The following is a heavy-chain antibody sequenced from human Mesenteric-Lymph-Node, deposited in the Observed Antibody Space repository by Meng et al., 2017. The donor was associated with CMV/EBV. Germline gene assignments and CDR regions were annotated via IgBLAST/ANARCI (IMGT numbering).Heavy chain of an antibody. V-gene: IGHV3-23*03. J-gene: IGHJ5*02. CDR1: GFTFSSYA. CDR2: IYSGGSST. Sequence: GESLKISCAASGFTFSSYAMSWVRQAPGKGLEWVSVIYSGGSSTYYADSVKGRFTISRDNSKNTLYLQMNSLRAEDTAVYYCAKDGGSYYGGFLEHDPWGQGTLVTVSS. D-gene: IGHD1-26*01. CDR3: AKDGGSYYGGFLEHDP.